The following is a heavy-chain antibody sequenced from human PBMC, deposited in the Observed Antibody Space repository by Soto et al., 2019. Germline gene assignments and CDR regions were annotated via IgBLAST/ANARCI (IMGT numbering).Heavy chain of an antibody. V-gene: IGHV4-59*08. CDR2: MYYSGST. CDR1: GGSISGHY. CDR3: ARVPYYDLIWNYYYMDV. Sequence: QVQLQESGPGLVKPSETLSLSCSVSGGSISGHYWSWVRQTPGKGLEWIGYMYYSGSTNYNPSLKRRVTISVDTSKNHLSLRLTSVTAADTAVYYCARVPYYDLIWNYYYMDVWGKGTTVTVSS. D-gene: IGHD3-16*01. J-gene: IGHJ6*03.